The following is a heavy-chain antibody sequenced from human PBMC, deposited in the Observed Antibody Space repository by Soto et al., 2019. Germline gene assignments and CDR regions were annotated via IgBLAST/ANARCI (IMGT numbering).Heavy chain of an antibody. Sequence: GESLKISCEGSGYNFANYWIGWVRLMPGKGLEWIGIIYPRDSDTTYNPSFEGRVTMSVDRSLNTAYLQWSSLKASDSGIYYCARRMGPSIGWFDPWGQGTLVTVSS. CDR1: GYNFANYW. D-gene: IGHD2-15*01. V-gene: IGHV5-51*01. CDR2: IYPRDSDT. J-gene: IGHJ5*02. CDR3: ARRMGPSIGWFDP.